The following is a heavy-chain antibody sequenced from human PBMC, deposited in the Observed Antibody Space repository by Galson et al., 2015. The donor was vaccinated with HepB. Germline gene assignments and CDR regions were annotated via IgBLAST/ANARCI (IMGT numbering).Heavy chain of an antibody. J-gene: IGHJ1*01. CDR1: GFNFYNFW. CDR3: ARGFAQY. V-gene: IGHV3-7*03. Sequence: SLRLSCAASGFNFYNFWMIWVRQAPGRGLEWVANIEEDGSETYYVDSVKGRFTIFRDNPKNTLYLQMSSLRVDDTAVYYCARGFAQYWGQGTLVTVSS. CDR2: IEEDGSET.